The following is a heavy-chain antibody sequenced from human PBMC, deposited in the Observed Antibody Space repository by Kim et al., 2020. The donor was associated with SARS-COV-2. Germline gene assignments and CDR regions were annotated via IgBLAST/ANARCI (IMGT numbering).Heavy chain of an antibody. Sequence: GGSLRLSCAASGFTFSDSAFHWVRQASGKGLEWVGRIRSEANSYATTYAASVKGRFTISRDDSKNMVSLQMNSLKTEDTAVYYCTRQRGGLIDYWGQGTL. CDR3: TRQRGGLIDY. V-gene: IGHV3-73*01. J-gene: IGHJ4*02. CDR2: IRSEANSYAT. CDR1: GFTFSDSA. D-gene: IGHD3-16*01.